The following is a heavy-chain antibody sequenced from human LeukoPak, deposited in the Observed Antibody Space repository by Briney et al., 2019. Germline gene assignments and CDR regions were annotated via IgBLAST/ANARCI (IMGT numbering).Heavy chain of an antibody. CDR1: GGTFSSYA. J-gene: IGHJ6*02. CDR3: ARSGYYYDSSGYYAYGMDV. D-gene: IGHD3-22*01. V-gene: IGHV1-69*04. CDR2: IIPILGIA. Sequence: SVKVSCKASGGTFSSYAISWVRQAPGQGLEWMGRIIPILGIANYAQKFQGRVTMTRNTSISTAYMELSSLRSEDTAVYYCARSGYYYDSSGYYAYGMDVWGQGTTVTVSS.